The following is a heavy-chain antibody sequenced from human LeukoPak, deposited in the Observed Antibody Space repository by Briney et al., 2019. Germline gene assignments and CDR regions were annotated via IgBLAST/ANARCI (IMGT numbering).Heavy chain of an antibody. CDR1: GFTFSSYE. Sequence: GGSLRLSCAASGFTFSSYEMNWVRQAPGKGLEWVSYISSSGSTIYYADSVKGRFTISRDNAKNSLYLQMNSLRAEDTAVYYCARDECSTTSCYGYWGQGTLVTVSS. CDR3: ARDECSTTSCYGY. J-gene: IGHJ4*02. V-gene: IGHV3-48*03. D-gene: IGHD2-2*01. CDR2: ISSSGSTI.